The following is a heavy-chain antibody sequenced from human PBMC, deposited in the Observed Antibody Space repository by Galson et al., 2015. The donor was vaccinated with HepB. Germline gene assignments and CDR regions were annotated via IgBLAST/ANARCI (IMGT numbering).Heavy chain of an antibody. D-gene: IGHD6-13*01. CDR1: GYTFNSYG. CDR2: ISGYNGNT. Sequence: SVKVYCKASGYTFNSYGISWVRQAPGQGLEWMGWISGYNGNTNYAQKLQGRVTMTTDTSTSTVYMALRSLRSDDTAVYYCARDQSSSGYRDSYYYMDVWGKGTTVTVSS. CDR3: ARDQSSSGYRDSYYYMDV. J-gene: IGHJ6*03. V-gene: IGHV1-18*01.